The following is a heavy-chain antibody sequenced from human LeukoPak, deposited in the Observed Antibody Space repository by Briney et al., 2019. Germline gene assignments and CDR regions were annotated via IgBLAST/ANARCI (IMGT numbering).Heavy chain of an antibody. Sequence: GGSLRLSCAASGFAFSDYWMSWVRQAPGKGLEWVANIKQDGREKCYVDSVKGRFTISRDNAKNSLYLQMNSLRDEDTAVYYCARYYYDSSGYNDHFDYWGQGTLVTVSS. V-gene: IGHV3-7*05. CDR3: ARYYYDSSGYNDHFDY. CDR2: IKQDGREK. D-gene: IGHD3-22*01. CDR1: GFAFSDYW. J-gene: IGHJ4*02.